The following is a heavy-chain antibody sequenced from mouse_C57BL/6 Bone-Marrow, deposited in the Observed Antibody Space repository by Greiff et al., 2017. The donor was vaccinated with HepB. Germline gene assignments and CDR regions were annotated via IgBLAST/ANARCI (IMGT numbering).Heavy chain of an antibody. CDR1: GYSITSGYY. CDR3: ARDRAYYSTYYAMDY. Sequence: ESGPGLVKPSQSLSLTCSVTGYSITSGYYWNWIRQFPGNKLEWMGYISYDGSNNYNPSLKNRISITRDTSKNQFFLKLNSVTTEDTATYYCARDRAYYSTYYAMDYWGQGTSVTVSS. V-gene: IGHV3-6*01. D-gene: IGHD2-5*01. CDR2: ISYDGSN. J-gene: IGHJ4*01.